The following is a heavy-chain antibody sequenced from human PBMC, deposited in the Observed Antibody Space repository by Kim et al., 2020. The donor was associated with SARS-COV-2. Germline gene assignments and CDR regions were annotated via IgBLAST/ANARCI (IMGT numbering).Heavy chain of an antibody. CDR2: T. V-gene: IGHV4-31*02. J-gene: IGHJ5*02. CDR3: ARSSDNGGFDP. D-gene: IGHD3-10*01. Sequence: TSYNPSLQRRVTISVDTSKIQFSLKLSSVTAADTAVYYCARSSDNGGFDPWGQGTLVTVSS.